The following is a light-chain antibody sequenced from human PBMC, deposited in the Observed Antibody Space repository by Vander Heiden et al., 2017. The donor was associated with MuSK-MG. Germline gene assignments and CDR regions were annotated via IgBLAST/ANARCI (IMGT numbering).Light chain of an antibody. J-gene: IGKJ1*01. CDR3: QQYYRTPRT. V-gene: IGKV4-1*01. Sequence: DIVMTQSPDPLAVSLGERATIYCKSRQNILYSSNDKNYLAWYQQKPGQPPKLLIYWASTRESGVPDRFSGSGSGTDFTLTISSLQAEDVAVYYCQQYYRTPRTFGHGTKVEIK. CDR1: QNILYSSNDKNY. CDR2: WAS.